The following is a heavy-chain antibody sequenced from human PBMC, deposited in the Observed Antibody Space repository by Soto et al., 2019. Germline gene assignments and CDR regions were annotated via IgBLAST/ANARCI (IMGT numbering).Heavy chain of an antibody. CDR3: AREGGMDV. J-gene: IGHJ6*02. CDR2: ISTSGSTI. V-gene: IGHV3-48*01. Sequence: GGSLRLSCAASGFTFSSYSINWVRQAPGKGLEWVSYISTSGSTIYYADSVKGRFTISRDNARNSVYLQVNSLRAEDTAVYYCAREGGMDVWGQGTTVTVSS. CDR1: GFTFSSYS.